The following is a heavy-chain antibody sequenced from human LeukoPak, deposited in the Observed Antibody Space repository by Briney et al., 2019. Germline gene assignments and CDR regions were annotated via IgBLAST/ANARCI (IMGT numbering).Heavy chain of an antibody. J-gene: IGHJ6*03. V-gene: IGHV1-2*02. Sequence: ASVKVSCKASGYTFTGYYIHWVRQAPGQGLEWMGWINPNSGGPKYAQKFQGRVTMTRDTSISTAHMELSGLRSDDTAVYYCAREDVGLTTMTHERTKYYYYMDVWGKGTTVIVSS. CDR1: GYTFTGYY. CDR3: AREDVGLTTMTHERTKYYYYMDV. D-gene: IGHD4-17*01. CDR2: INPNSGGP.